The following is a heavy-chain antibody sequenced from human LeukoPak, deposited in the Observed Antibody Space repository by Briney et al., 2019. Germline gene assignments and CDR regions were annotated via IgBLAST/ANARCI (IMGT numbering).Heavy chain of an antibody. D-gene: IGHD4-17*01. CDR2: ISSSSSYI. J-gene: IGHJ3*02. V-gene: IGHV3-21*01. Sequence: GGSLRLSCAASGFTFNSYSMNWVRQAPGKGLEWVSSISSSSSYIYYADSVKVRFTISRDNAKNSLYLQMNSLRAEDTAVYYCARDRIIYGDYGDAFDIWGQGTMVTVSS. CDR1: GFTFNSYS. CDR3: ARDRIIYGDYGDAFDI.